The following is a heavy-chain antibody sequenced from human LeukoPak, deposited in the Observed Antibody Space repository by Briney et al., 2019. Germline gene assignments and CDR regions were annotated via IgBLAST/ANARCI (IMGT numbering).Heavy chain of an antibody. V-gene: IGHV1-69*05. J-gene: IGHJ6*03. CDR3: ARDRRVQLWLQGSLRYYYYMDV. Sequence: GASVKVSCKASGYTFSSYAISWVRQAPGQGLKWMGGIIPIFGTANYAQKFQGRVTITTDESTSTAYMELSSLRSEDTAVYYCARDRRVQLWLQGSLRYYYYMDVWGKGTTVTVSS. CDR2: IIPIFGTA. D-gene: IGHD5-18*01. CDR1: GYTFSSYA.